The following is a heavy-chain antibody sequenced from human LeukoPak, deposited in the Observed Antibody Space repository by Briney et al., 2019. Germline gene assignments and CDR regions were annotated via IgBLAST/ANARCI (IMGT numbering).Heavy chain of an antibody. CDR2: IGTRSRHI. V-gene: IGHV3-21*01. J-gene: IGHJ4*02. CDR3: TPRGAHGY. CDR1: GFSLTDYS. D-gene: IGHD4/OR15-4a*01. Sequence: GGSLRLSCAVSGFSLTDYSMNWIRQAPGKGLEWVSSIGTRSRHIYYAESVKGRFTISRDNATNSEYLQMNSLGVEDTGVYYCTPRGAHGYWGQGTLVTVSS.